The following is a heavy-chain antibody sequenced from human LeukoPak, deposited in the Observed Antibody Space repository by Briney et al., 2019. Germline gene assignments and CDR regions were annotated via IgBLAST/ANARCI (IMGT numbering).Heavy chain of an antibody. Sequence: GGSLRLSCAASGFTFRSYTMRWVRQAPGKGLEWISAISDSGDTTDYADSVKGRFTISRDNSKNTLYLQMNSLRAEDTAVYYCAKDYFELELLGFHAFDIWGQGTMVTVSS. CDR1: GFTFRSYT. CDR3: AKDYFELELLGFHAFDI. D-gene: IGHD1-7*01. V-gene: IGHV3-23*01. J-gene: IGHJ3*02. CDR2: ISDSGDTT.